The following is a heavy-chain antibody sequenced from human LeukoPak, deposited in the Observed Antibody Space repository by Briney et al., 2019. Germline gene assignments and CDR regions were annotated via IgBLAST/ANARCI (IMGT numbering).Heavy chain of an antibody. J-gene: IGHJ4*02. CDR2: ISYDGRNK. D-gene: IGHD3-9*01. V-gene: IGHV3-30*03. CDR1: GFTFSSYG. Sequence: GGSLRLSCAASGFTFSSYGMHWVRQAPGKGLEWVAVISYDGRNKYYADSVKGRFTISRDNSKNTLYLQMNSLRAEDTAVYYCARSSGDYDIWGYFDYWGQGTLVTVSS. CDR3: ARSSGDYDIWGYFDY.